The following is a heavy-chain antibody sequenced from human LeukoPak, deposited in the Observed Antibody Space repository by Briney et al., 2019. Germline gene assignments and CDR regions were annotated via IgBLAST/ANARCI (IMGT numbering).Heavy chain of an antibody. D-gene: IGHD6-13*01. CDR3: ARDYHSSWFFDWFDP. Sequence: SETLSLTCTVSGVSISTYYWSWIRQPPGKGLEWIGYIYSSGTTNYNPSLKSRVTISVDTSKNQFSLKLSSVTAADTAVYYCARDYHSSWFFDWFDPWGQGTLVTVSS. V-gene: IGHV4-4*08. CDR1: GVSISTYY. CDR2: IYSSGTT. J-gene: IGHJ5*02.